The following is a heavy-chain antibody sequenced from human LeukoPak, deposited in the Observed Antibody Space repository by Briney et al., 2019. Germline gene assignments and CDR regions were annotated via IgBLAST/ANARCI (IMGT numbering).Heavy chain of an antibody. J-gene: IGHJ4*02. CDR2: MNPNSGNT. V-gene: IGHV1-8*01. CDR1: GYTFTNYD. D-gene: IGHD5-18*01. Sequence: ASVKVSCKASGYTFTNYDINWVGQATGQGLEWMGWMNPNSGNTGYAQKFQGRVTMTRNTSISTAYMELSSLRSEDTAVYYCAKSGYSYGYYFDYWGQGTLVTVSS. CDR3: AKSGYSYGYYFDY.